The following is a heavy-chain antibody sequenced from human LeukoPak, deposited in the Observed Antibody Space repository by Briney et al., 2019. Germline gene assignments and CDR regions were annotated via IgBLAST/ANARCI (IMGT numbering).Heavy chain of an antibody. D-gene: IGHD6-19*01. CDR2: ISSSSTTI. J-gene: IGHJ4*02. CDR1: GFTFSSYS. Sequence: GGSLRLSCAASGFTFSSYSMMWVRQAPGKGLEWVSYISSSSTTIHYADSVKGRFTISRDNAKNSVYLQMNSLRAEDTAVYYCARGRKYSSGWYFDYWGQGTLVTVSS. V-gene: IGHV3-48*01. CDR3: ARGRKYSSGWYFDY.